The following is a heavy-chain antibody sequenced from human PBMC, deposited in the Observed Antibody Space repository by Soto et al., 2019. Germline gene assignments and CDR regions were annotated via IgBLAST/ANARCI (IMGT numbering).Heavy chain of an antibody. V-gene: IGHV4-31*03. CDR1: GGSISSGGYY. CDR3: ASTNYYGSGSSTYYYYYYMDV. CDR2: IYYSGST. Sequence: QVQLQESGPGLVKPSQTLSLTCTVSGGSISSGGYYWSWIRQHPGKGLEWIGYIYYSGSTYYNPSLKSRVTLSVDTSKNQFSLKLSSVTAADTAVYYCASTNYYGSGSSTYYYYYYMDVWGKGTTVTVSS. J-gene: IGHJ6*03. D-gene: IGHD3-10*01.